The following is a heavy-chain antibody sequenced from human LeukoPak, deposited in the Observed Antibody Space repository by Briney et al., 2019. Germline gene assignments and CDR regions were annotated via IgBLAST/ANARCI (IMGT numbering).Heavy chain of an antibody. CDR1: GFTFSSYA. D-gene: IGHD5-18*01. Sequence: GGSLRLSCAASGFTFSSYAMGWVRQAPGKGLEWVSAISGSGGSTYYADSVKGRFTISRDNSKNTLYLQMNSLRAEDTAVYYCATYIRGYSFGCFDYWGQGTLVTVSS. J-gene: IGHJ4*02. CDR3: ATYIRGYSFGCFDY. V-gene: IGHV3-23*01. CDR2: ISGSGGST.